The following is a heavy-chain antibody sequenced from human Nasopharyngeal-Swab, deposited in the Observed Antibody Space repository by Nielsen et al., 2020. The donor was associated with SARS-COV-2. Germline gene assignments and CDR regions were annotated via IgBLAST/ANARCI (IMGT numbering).Heavy chain of an antibody. CDR2: IWYDGSNK. Sequence: GASLKISCAASGFTFSSYGMHWVRQAPGKGLEWVAVIWYDGSNKYYADSVKGRFTISRDNSKNTLYLQMNSLRAEDTAVYYCARDEAVAQLSYYGMDVWGQGTTVTVSS. CDR3: ARDEAVAQLSYYGMDV. D-gene: IGHD6-19*01. J-gene: IGHJ6*02. CDR1: GFTFSSYG. V-gene: IGHV3-33*01.